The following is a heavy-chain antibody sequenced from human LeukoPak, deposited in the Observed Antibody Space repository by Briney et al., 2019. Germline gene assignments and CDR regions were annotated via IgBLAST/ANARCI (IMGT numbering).Heavy chain of an antibody. CDR1: GFTFSCYE. Sequence: GGSLRLSCAASGFTFSCYEMQWLGPAPGKGLEYVSAISSIGDSTYYENFVKGRFIISRDNSKNTLYLQMGSFRPADMAVYYCARDRPGDVSGEGTTVTASS. J-gene: IGHJ6*04. CDR3: ARDRPGDV. V-gene: IGHV3-64*01. CDR2: ISSIGDST.